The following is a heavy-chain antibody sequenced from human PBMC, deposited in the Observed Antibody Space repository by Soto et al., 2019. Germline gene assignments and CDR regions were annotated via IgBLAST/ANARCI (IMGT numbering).Heavy chain of an antibody. J-gene: IGHJ4*02. CDR2: IYGNSDT. V-gene: IGHV3-53*04. CDR1: GFTVRSNY. CDR3: ARGRQDFDY. Sequence: GGSLRLSCAVSGFTVRSNYMSWVRQAPGKGLEWVSLIYGNSDTYVADSVIGRFTVSRHDAENTVYLHMNGLRPDDTAMYYCARGRQDFDYWGQGTLVTVSS.